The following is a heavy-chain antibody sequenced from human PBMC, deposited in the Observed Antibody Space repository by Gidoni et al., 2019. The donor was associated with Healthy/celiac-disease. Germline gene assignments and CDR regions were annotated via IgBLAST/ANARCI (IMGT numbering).Heavy chain of an antibody. Sequence: EVQLVESGGGLVQPGGSLRLSCAASGFTFSSYAMSWVRQAPGKGLGWVSAISGSGGSTYYADSVKGRFTISRDNSKNTLYLQMNSLRAEDTAVYYCAKTAAELWFGELYYFDYWGQGTLVTVSS. CDR2: ISGSGGST. CDR1: GFTFSSYA. V-gene: IGHV3-23*04. J-gene: IGHJ4*02. D-gene: IGHD3-10*01. CDR3: AKTAAELWFGELYYFDY.